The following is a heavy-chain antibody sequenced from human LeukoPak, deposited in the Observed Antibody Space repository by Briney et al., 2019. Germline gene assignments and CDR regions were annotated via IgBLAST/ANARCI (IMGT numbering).Heavy chain of an antibody. CDR1: GFSFSSYA. D-gene: IGHD6-19*01. CDR3: ARGGGSGRWGSAFDM. V-gene: IGHV3-30*04. J-gene: IGHJ3*02. Sequence: GGSLRLSCAASGFSFSSYAMHWVRQAPGKGLEWVAVISYDGSNKYYADSVKGRFTISRDTSKNTLYLQMNSLRAEDTAVYYCARGGGSGRWGSAFDMWGQGTMVTVSS. CDR2: ISYDGSNK.